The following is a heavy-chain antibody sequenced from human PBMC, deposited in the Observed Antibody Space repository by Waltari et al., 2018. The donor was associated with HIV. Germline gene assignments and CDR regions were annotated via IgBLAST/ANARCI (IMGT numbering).Heavy chain of an antibody. CDR3: ARGKVRGIFGGTYYFDY. D-gene: IGHD3-10*01. CDR1: GGSISRYY. J-gene: IGHJ4*03. CDR2: IYYSGST. Sequence: QVQLQASGPGLVKPSETLSLPCTVPGGSISRYYWSWIRQPPGKGLEWIGYIYYSGSTNYNPSLKSRVTISVDTSKNQFSLKLSSVTAADTAVYYCARGKVRGIFGGTYYFDYWGQGTTVTVSS. V-gene: IGHV4-59*01.